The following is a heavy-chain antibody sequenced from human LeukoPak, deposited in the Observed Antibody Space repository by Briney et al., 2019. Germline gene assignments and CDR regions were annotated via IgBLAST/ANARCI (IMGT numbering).Heavy chain of an antibody. CDR1: GFTFSDYY. J-gene: IGHJ4*02. V-gene: IGHV3-11*01. CDR3: ASIVAAKLSPFDY. CDR2: ISSSGITI. D-gene: IGHD6-13*01. Sequence: PGGSLRLSCAASGFTFSDYYMSWIRQAPGKGLEWVSYISSSGITIYYADSVKGRFTISRDNAKNSLYLQMNSLRAEDTAVYYCASIVAAKLSPFDYWGQGTLVPVSS.